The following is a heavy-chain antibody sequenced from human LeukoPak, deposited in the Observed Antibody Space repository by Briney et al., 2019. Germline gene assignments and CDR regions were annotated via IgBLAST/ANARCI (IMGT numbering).Heavy chain of an antibody. CDR3: ARGYYYMDL. CDR1: GDSIRNSY. Sequence: PSETLSLTCNVSGDSIRNSYWSWIRQPPGKPLEWIGYRYYSGSTDSNPSLKSRVTTSIDTSENQFSLRLNSVTAADTAVYYCARGYYYMDLWGEGTTVIVSS. CDR2: RYYSGST. V-gene: IGHV4-59*01. J-gene: IGHJ6*03.